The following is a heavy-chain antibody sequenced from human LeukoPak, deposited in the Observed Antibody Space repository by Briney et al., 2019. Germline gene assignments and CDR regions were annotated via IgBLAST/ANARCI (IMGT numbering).Heavy chain of an antibody. CDR3: ASPHHYYASSGYYN. D-gene: IGHD3-22*01. CDR2: INPNSGGT. V-gene: IGHV1-2*02. J-gene: IGHJ4*02. Sequence: GASVKVSCKASGYTFTGYYMHWVRQAPGQGLEWMGWINPNSGGTNYAQKFQGRVTMTRDTSISTAYMELSRLRSDDTAVYYCASPHHYYASSGYYNWGQGTLVTVSS. CDR1: GYTFTGYY.